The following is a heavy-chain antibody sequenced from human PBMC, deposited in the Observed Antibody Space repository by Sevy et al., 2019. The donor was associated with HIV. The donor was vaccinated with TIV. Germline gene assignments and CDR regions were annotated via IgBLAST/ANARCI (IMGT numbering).Heavy chain of an antibody. J-gene: IGHJ4*02. CDR2: ISYDGSNK. CDR1: GFTFSSYA. CDR3: ARERWLRRKLDY. D-gene: IGHD5-12*01. V-gene: IGHV3-30-3*01. Sequence: GGSLRLSCAASGFTFSSYAMHWVRQAPGKGLEWVAVISYDGSNKYYADSVKGRFTISRDNSKNTLYLQMNSLRAEDTAVYYCARERWLRRKLDYWGQGTLVTVSS.